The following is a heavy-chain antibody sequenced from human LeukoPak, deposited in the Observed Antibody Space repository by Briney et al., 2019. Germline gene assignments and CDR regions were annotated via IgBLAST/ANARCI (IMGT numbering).Heavy chain of an antibody. J-gene: IGHJ6*03. CDR1: GFTFSSYG. D-gene: IGHD3-22*01. CDR3: ANAVKVNYFYYYMDV. CDR2: ISGSGAGT. V-gene: IGHV3-23*01. Sequence: GGSLRLSCAASGFTFSSYGMSWVRQAPGKGLEWVSAISGSGAGTYYADSVKGRFTISRDNSKNTLYLQMNSLRAEDTAVYYCANAVKVNYFYYYMDVWGKGTTVTISS.